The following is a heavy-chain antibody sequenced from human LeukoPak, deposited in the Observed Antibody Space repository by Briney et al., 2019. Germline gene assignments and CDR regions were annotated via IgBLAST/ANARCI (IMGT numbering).Heavy chain of an antibody. Sequence: SVKVSCKAPGGTFSDYSISWVRQAPEQGLEWMGRILPLVGRLHYAQKFQGRFTLTADKSTTTVYMELSSLRSEDTAVYYCVRSGYDYDWFDPWGQGTLVTVSS. V-gene: IGHV1-69*02. CDR1: GGTFSDYS. CDR2: ILPLVGRL. J-gene: IGHJ5*02. D-gene: IGHD5-12*01. CDR3: VRSGYDYDWFDP.